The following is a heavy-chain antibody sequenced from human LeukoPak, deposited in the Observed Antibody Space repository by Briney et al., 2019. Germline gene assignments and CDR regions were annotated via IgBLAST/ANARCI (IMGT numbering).Heavy chain of an antibody. CDR2: IYYSGST. V-gene: IGHV4-39*01. Sequence: SETLSLTCTVSGGSISSGSYYWGWIRQPPGKGLEWIGSIYYSGSTYYNPSLKSRVTISVDTSKNQFSLKLSSVTAADTAVYYCARHVYDYVWGSYRYTPWLNYLDVWGKGTTVTVSS. CDR3: ARHVYDYVWGSYRYTPWLNYLDV. D-gene: IGHD3-16*02. CDR1: GGSISSGSYY. J-gene: IGHJ6*03.